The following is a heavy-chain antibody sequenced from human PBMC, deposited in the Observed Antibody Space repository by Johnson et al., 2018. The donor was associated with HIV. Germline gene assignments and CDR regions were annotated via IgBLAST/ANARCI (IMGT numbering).Heavy chain of an antibody. V-gene: IGHV3-30*02. CDR2: IRYDGSNK. CDR3: AKSTQASIVRESGPYGAF. CDR1: GFTFSNAW. Sequence: QVQLVESGGGLVKPGGSLRLSCAASGFTFSNAWMSWVRQAPGKGLEWVAFIRYDGSNKYYADSVKGRFTFSSDNSKNTLYLQMNSLRAEDTALYYCAKSTQASIVRESGPYGAF. J-gene: IGHJ3*01. D-gene: IGHD3-10*01.